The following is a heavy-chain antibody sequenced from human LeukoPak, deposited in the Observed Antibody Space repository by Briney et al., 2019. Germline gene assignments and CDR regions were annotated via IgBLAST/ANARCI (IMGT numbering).Heavy chain of an antibody. CDR1: GFTFSSYA. V-gene: IGHV3-30-3*01. Sequence: QPGRSLRLSCAASGFTFSSYAMHWVRQAPGKGLEWVAVISYDGSNKYYADSVKGRFTISRDNSKNTLYLQMNSLRAEDTAVYYCANGCTSCYAGFDPWGQGTLVTVSS. J-gene: IGHJ5*02. CDR2: ISYDGSNK. CDR3: ANGCTSCYAGFDP. D-gene: IGHD2-2*01.